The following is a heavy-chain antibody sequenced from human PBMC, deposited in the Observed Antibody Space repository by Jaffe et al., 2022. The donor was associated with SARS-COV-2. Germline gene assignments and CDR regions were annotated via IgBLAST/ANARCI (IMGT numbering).Heavy chain of an antibody. J-gene: IGHJ4*02. Sequence: QLQLQESGPGLVKPSETLSLTCTVSGGSISSSSYYWGWIRQPPGKGLEWIGSIYYSGSTYYNPSLKSRVTISVDTSKNQFSLKLSSVTAADTAVYYCARLEMATRSVDYWGQGTLVTVSS. CDR3: ARLEMATRSVDY. V-gene: IGHV4-39*01. D-gene: IGHD5-12*01. CDR1: GGSISSSSYY. CDR2: IYYSGST.